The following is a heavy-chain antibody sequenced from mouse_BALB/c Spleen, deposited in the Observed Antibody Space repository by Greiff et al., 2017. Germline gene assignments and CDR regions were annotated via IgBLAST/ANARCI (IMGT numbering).Heavy chain of an antibody. CDR3: ASVISGYYGFAY. CDR2: ILPGSGST. D-gene: IGHD2-3*01. Sequence: QVHVKQSGAELMKPGASVKISCKATGYTFSSYWIEWVKQRPGHGLEWIGEILPGSGSTNYNEKFKGKATFTADTSSNTAYMQLSSLTSEDSVVYCCASVISGYYGFAYWGQGTLVTVSA. V-gene: IGHV1-9*01. J-gene: IGHJ3*01. CDR1: GYTFSSYW.